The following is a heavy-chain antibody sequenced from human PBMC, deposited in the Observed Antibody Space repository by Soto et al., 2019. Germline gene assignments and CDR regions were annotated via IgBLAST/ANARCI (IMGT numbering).Heavy chain of an antibody. V-gene: IGHV3-11*01. D-gene: IGHD2-15*01. CDR3: ARDTFRYCSGGSCRRFDY. CDR2: ISSSGSTI. Sequence: QVQLVESGGGLVKPGGSLRLSCAASGFTFSDYYMSWIRQAPGKGLEWVSYISSSGSTIYYADSVKGRFTISRDNAKNSXXLQMNSLRAEATAVYYCARDTFRYCSGGSCRRFDYWGQGTLVTVSS. CDR1: GFTFSDYY. J-gene: IGHJ4*02.